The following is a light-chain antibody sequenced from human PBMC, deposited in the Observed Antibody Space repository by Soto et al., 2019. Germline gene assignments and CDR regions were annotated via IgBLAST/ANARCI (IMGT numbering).Light chain of an antibody. CDR3: QQYLSLPLT. CDR1: QGISNF. V-gene: IGKV1-33*01. J-gene: IGKJ4*01. CDR2: VAS. Sequence: DIQMTQSPSSLSASVGDRVTITCQASQGISNFLNWYQQKPGKAPKLLIYVASNLETGVPSRFSGSGSGTDFTFAISSLQAEDIATYYCQQYLSLPLTFGGGTKVEIK.